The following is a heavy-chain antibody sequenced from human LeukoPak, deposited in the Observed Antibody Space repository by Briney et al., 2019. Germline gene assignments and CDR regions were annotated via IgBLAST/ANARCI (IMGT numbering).Heavy chain of an antibody. CDR2: MNPNSGNT. CDR1: GYTFTSYD. V-gene: IGHV1-8*01. J-gene: IGHJ4*02. CDR3: ARKIAAAGTGFDY. Sequence: ASVKVSCKASGYTFTSYDINWVRQATGQGLEWMGWMNPNSGNTGYAQKFQGRVTMIRNTSISTAYMELSSLRSEDTAVYYCARKIAAAGTGFDYWGQGTLVTVSS. D-gene: IGHD6-13*01.